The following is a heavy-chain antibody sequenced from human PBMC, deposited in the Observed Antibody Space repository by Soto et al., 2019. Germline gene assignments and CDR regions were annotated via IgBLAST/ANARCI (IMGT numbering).Heavy chain of an antibody. Sequence: QVQLVQSGAEVKKPGSSLTVSCKASGGSFGSHAISWVRQAPGQGLEWMGGVIPIFGTTNYAQIFQGRVTISADESTGAAHMELSSLTSDDTAVYVCATSPSYYDALDVWGQGTTVTVSS. J-gene: IGHJ6*02. CDR3: ATSPSYYDALDV. CDR2: VIPIFGTT. CDR1: GGSFGSHA. V-gene: IGHV1-69*01.